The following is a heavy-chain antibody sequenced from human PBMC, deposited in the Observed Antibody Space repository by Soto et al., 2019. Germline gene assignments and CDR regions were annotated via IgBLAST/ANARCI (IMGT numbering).Heavy chain of an antibody. CDR2: ISYDGSNK. Sequence: QVQLVESGGGVVQPGRSLRLSCAASGFTFSSYGMHWVRQAPGKGLEWVAVISYDGSNKYYADSVKGRFTISRDNSKNTLYLQMNSLRAEDTAVYYCTKDRDYGDYGNYYYSYGMDVWGQGTTVTVSS. J-gene: IGHJ6*02. D-gene: IGHD4-17*01. V-gene: IGHV3-30*18. CDR1: GFTFSSYG. CDR3: TKDRDYGDYGNYYYSYGMDV.